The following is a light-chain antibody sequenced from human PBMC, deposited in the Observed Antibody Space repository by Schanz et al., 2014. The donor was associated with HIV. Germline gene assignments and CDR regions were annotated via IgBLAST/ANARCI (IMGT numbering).Light chain of an antibody. V-gene: IGLV1-51*01. CDR3: ATWDATVSAVL. CDR1: SSNVAKNF. Sequence: QSVLTQPPSVSAAPGQKVTISCSGSSSNVAKNFVSWYQHLPGTAPKLLIYDNNQRPSGIPDRFSGSKSGATATLGITGLQTGDEADYYCATWDATVSAVLFGGGTKLTVL. CDR2: DNN. J-gene: IGLJ2*01.